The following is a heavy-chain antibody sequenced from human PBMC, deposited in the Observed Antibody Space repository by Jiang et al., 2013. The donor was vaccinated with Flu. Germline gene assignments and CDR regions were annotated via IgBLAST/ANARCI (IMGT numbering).Heavy chain of an antibody. V-gene: IGHV4-59*01. CDR3: ARDKRGVRGAPWWFDP. CDR2: IYYSGST. CDR1: GGSISSYY. Sequence: SETLSLTCTVSGGSISSYYWSWIRQPPGKGLEWIGYIYYSGSTNYNPSLKSRVTISVDTSKNQFSLKLSSVTAADTAVYYCARDKRGVRGAPWWFDPWGQGTLVTVSS. J-gene: IGHJ5*02. D-gene: IGHD3-10*01.